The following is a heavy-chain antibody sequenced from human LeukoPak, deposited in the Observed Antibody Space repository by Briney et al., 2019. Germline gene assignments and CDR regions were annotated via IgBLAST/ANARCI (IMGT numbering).Heavy chain of an antibody. D-gene: IGHD6-19*01. V-gene: IGHV1-46*01. Sequence: GASVKVSCKASGYTVTNYYMHWVRQAPGQGLEWMGIVNPSSISASYAQKFQGRVTMTRDTSTSTVYMELSSLRSEDTAVYYCARVGQGLSSGWYWGVLQYYFDYWGQGTLVTVSS. CDR1: GYTVTNYY. CDR2: VNPSSISA. CDR3: ARVGQGLSSGWYWGVLQYYFDY. J-gene: IGHJ4*02.